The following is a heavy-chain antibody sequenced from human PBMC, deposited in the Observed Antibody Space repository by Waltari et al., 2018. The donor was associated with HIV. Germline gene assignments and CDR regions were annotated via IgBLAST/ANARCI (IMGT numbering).Heavy chain of an antibody. CDR1: GGSVSSSSYF. V-gene: IGHV4-39*01. CDR2: IYYTGGA. D-gene: IGHD1-26*01. CDR3: ARHALRVGAAYWNFDL. J-gene: IGHJ2*01. Sequence: HLQLQESGPGLVKPSETLSLTCTVSGGSVSSSSYFWGWIRQPPGKGLEWVGRIYYTGGAYANPSLKSRVTISVDTSKNQFSLKVTSVTAADTAVYYCARHALRVGAAYWNFDLWGRGTLVTVSS.